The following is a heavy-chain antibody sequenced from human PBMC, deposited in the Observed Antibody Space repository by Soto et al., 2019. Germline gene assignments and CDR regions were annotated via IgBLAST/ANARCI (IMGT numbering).Heavy chain of an antibody. CDR1: GGSITSYY. CDR2: IYYSGNS. D-gene: IGHD6-13*01. Sequence: QVQLQESGPGLVKPSETLSLTCTVSGGSITSYYWSWIRQPPGKGLEWIGYIYYSGNSHYNPSLKSRDTISVDTSKNQFSLELNSVTAADTAMYYCARGLGWSSWPLDYWAQGTLVTVSS. J-gene: IGHJ4*02. V-gene: IGHV4-59*01. CDR3: ARGLGWSSWPLDY.